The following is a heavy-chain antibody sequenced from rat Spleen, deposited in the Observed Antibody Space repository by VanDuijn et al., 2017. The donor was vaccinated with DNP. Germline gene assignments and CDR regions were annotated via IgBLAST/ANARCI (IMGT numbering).Heavy chain of an antibody. D-gene: IGHD1-2*01. CDR2: ISYDGDDT. V-gene: IGHV5-20*01. CDR3: STDYMSNWFAY. J-gene: IGHJ3*01. Sequence: EVQLVESGGGLVQPGRSLKLSCAASGFTFSDYYMAWVRQAPTKGLEWVASISYDGDDTYYRDSVKGRFTISRDNAKSSLYLQMDSLRSEDTATYYCSTDYMSNWFAYWGQGTLVSVSS. CDR1: GFTFSDYY.